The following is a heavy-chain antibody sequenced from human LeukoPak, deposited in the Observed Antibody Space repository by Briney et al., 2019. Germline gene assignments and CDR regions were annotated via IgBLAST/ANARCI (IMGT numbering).Heavy chain of an antibody. D-gene: IGHD4-17*01. CDR2: IYTSGST. CDR3: ARERTTVTTGWFDP. V-gene: IGHV4-61*02. CDR1: GGSISSGSYY. J-gene: IGHJ5*02. Sequence: SQTLSLTCTASGGSISSGSYYWSWIRQPAGKGLEWIGRIYTSGSTNYNPSLKSRVTISVDTSKNQFSLKLSSVTAADTAVYYCARERTTVTTGWFDPWGQGTLVTVSS.